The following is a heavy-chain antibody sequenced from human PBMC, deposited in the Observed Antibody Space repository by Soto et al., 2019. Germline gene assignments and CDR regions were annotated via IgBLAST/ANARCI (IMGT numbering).Heavy chain of an antibody. CDR3: TTEIVVVAVGTTWNAFDI. V-gene: IGHV3-15*01. CDR2: IKSKTDGGTT. Sequence: GGSLRLSCAASGFTFSNAWMSWVRQAPGKGLEWVGRIKSKTDGGTTDYAAPVKGRFTISRDDSKNTLYLQMNSLKTEDTAVYYCTTEIVVVAVGTTWNAFDIWGQGTMVTVSS. D-gene: IGHD2-15*01. J-gene: IGHJ3*02. CDR1: GFTFSNAW.